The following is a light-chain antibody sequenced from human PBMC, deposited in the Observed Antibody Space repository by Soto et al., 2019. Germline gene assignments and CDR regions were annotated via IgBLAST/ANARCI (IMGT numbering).Light chain of an antibody. CDR1: SSDVGGYNF. J-gene: IGLJ1*01. CDR2: DVS. CDR3: CSYAGSYTWV. V-gene: IGLV2-11*01. Sequence: QSVLTQSRSESGSPGQSVTISCTGTSSDVGGYNFVSWYQHHPGKAPKLMIYDVSKRPSGVPDRFSGSKSGNTASLTISGLQAEDEADYYCCSYAGSYTWVFGTGTKLTVL.